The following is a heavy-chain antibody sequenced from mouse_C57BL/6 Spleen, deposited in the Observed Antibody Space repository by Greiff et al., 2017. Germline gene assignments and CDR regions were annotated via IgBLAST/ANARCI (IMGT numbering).Heavy chain of an antibody. V-gene: IGHV1-62-2*01. CDR3: ARHEGGRAQATSWFGY. CDR1: GYTFTEYT. Sequence: QVQLQQSGAELVKPGASVKLSCKASGYTFTEYTIHWVKQRSGQGLEWIGWFYPGSGSIKYNEKFKDKATLTADKSSSTVYMGLSILTAEDSAVYFCARHEGGRAQATSWFGYWGEGTLVTVSA. CDR2: FYPGSGSI. D-gene: IGHD3-2*02. J-gene: IGHJ3*01.